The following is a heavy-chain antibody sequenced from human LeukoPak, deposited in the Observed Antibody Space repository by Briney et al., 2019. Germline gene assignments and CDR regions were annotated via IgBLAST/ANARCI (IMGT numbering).Heavy chain of an antibody. V-gene: IGHV3-23*01. Sequence: GGSLRLSCAASGFTFSGYAMSWVRQAPGKGLEWVSAISGSGGSTYYADSVKGRFTISRDNSKNTLYLQMNSLRAEDTAVYYCAKDGILTGYWYYFDYWGQGTLVTVSS. CDR2: ISGSGGST. CDR3: AKDGILTGYWYYFDY. D-gene: IGHD3-9*01. J-gene: IGHJ4*02. CDR1: GFTFSGYA.